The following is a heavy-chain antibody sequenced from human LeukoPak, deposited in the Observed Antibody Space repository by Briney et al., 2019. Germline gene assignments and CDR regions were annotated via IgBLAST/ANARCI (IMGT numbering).Heavy chain of an antibody. CDR2: INGDGTST. D-gene: IGHD5-12*01. CDR1: GFTFSGYW. CDR3: ARGGLTGAFDI. J-gene: IGHJ3*02. Sequence: GGSLRLSCAASGFTFSGYWMHWVRQAPGKGLVWVSRINGDGTSTTHADSAKGRFTISRDNAKDTPYLQMNSLRAEDTAVYYCARGGLTGAFDIWGQGTMVTVSS. V-gene: IGHV3-74*01.